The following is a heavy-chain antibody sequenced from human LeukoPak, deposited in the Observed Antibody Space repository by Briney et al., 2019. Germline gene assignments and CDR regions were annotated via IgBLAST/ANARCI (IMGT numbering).Heavy chain of an antibody. CDR1: GGSISSYY. Sequence: PSETLSLTCTVSGGSISSYYWSWIRQPPGKGLEWIGYIYYSGSTNYNPSPKSRVTISVDTSKNQFSLKLSSVTAADTAVYYCARGGEYQLPPAAYFDYWGQGTLVTVSS. J-gene: IGHJ4*02. D-gene: IGHD2-2*01. CDR3: ARGGEYQLPPAAYFDY. CDR2: IYYSGST. V-gene: IGHV4-59*01.